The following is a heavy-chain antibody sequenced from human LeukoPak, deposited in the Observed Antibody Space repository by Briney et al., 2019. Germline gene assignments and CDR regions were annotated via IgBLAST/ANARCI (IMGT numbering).Heavy chain of an antibody. CDR1: GFTFDDYG. J-gene: IGHJ4*02. CDR2: ISWNGGST. V-gene: IGHV3-20*04. D-gene: IGHD2-15*01. Sequence: GGSLRLSCATSGFTFDDYGMSWVRQVPGKGLEWVSGISWNGGSTGYADSLKGRFTISRDNAKNSLYLQMNSLRAEDTALYYCARFSRGRWSYFDYWGQGALVTVSS. CDR3: ARFSRGRWSYFDY.